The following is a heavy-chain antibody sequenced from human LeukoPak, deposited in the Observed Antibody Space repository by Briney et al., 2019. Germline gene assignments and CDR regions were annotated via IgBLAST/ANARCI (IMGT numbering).Heavy chain of an antibody. CDR3: ITAGGHYDILTSLYLKDFYYGVDV. Sequence: GGSLRLSCEVSGFTFRTAWMSWVRQVPGKGPEWVGRIKSKIDDGRIDYAATVKGRFSISRDDSKNTLYLQMNSLKTDDTAVYYCITAGGHYDILTSLYLKDFYYGVDVWGKGTTVTVSS. D-gene: IGHD3-9*01. CDR2: IKSKIDDGRI. J-gene: IGHJ6*04. CDR1: GFTFRTAW. V-gene: IGHV3-15*01.